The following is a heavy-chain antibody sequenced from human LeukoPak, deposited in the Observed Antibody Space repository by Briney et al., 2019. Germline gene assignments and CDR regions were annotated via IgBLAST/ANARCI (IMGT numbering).Heavy chain of an antibody. CDR1: GFTFSRYG. V-gene: IGHV3-30*02. CDR3: AKDGMVGATTGLYYFDY. CDR2: IRYDGNHQ. J-gene: IGHJ4*02. D-gene: IGHD1-26*01. Sequence: GGSLRLSCAASGFTFSRYGLLWVRQAPGKGLDVGTFIRYDGNHQYYADSVKVRFTISRYNSKNTFYLQMNSLRAEDTAVYYCAKDGMVGATTGLYYFDYWGQGILVTVSS.